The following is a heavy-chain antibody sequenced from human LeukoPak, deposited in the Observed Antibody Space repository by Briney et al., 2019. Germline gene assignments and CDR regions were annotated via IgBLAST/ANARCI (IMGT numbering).Heavy chain of an antibody. V-gene: IGHV4-59*08. Sequence: PSETLSLTCTVSGDSTSNFYWNWIRQSPGKGLEWIGNIHYSGSSVYNPSLKSRGTISIDTSRRQFFLKLNSVTAADTAVYYCARSGRMATLDAFDIWGQGTMVTVSS. D-gene: IGHD5-24*01. CDR1: GDSTSNFY. CDR3: ARSGRMATLDAFDI. J-gene: IGHJ3*02. CDR2: IHYSGSS.